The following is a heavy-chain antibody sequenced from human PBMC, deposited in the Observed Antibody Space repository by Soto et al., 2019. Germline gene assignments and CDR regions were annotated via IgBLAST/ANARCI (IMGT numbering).Heavy chain of an antibody. CDR1: GYTFTDFY. J-gene: IGHJ5*02. D-gene: IGHD1-1*01. V-gene: IGHV1-2*02. Sequence: QVQLVQSGTEVKKPGASVTVSCKSSGYTFTDFYLHWLRQAPGQGLEWVGWINPKTGDTKSSQKFQGRVTMSRDTSVSTAYIDLTSLTSDDTAMYYCATGTNGTTGWYRPWGQGTRVTVSS. CDR2: INPKTGDT. CDR3: ATGTNGTTGWYRP.